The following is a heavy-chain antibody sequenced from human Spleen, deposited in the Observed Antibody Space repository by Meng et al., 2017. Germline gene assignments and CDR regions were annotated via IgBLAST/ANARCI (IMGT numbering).Heavy chain of an antibody. D-gene: IGHD2-2*01. V-gene: IGHV1-69*13. J-gene: IGHJ4*02. Sequence: SVKVSCKASGGTFSSYAISWVRQAPGQGLEWMGGIIPIFGTANYVQKFQGRVTITADESTSTAYMELSSLRSEDTAVYYCARKAGNCISTTCYSLDYWGQGTLVTVSS. CDR2: IIPIFGTA. CDR1: GGTFSSYA. CDR3: ARKAGNCISTTCYSLDY.